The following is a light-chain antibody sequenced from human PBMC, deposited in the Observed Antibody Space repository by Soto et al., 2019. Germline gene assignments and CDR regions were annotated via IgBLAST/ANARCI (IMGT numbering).Light chain of an antibody. Sequence: QSVLTQPASVSGSPGQSITISCTGTSSDVGGYNYVSWYQQHPGKAPKPMIYDVSNRPSGVSNRFSGSKSGNTVSLTISGLQAEDEADYYCSSYTSSSTFYVFGTGTKVTVL. CDR1: SSDVGGYNY. CDR3: SSYTSSSTFYV. V-gene: IGLV2-14*01. J-gene: IGLJ1*01. CDR2: DVS.